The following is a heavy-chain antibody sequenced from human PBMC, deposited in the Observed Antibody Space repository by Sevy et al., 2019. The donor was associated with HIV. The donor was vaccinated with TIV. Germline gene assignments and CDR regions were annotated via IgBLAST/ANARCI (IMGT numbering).Heavy chain of an antibody. CDR3: VSEPPSEGHGNYHYGLDL. CDR2: ILDRGDQT. CDR1: GFIFGDYD. Sequence: GGSLRLSCTVSGFIFGDYDMHWVRQAPGKGLEWVSLILDRGDQTFYGESVKGRSTISRDNAKNTLYLQMSRLRHEDTAVYYCVSEPPSEGHGNYHYGLDLWGQGTTVTVSS. V-gene: IGHV3-30*03. J-gene: IGHJ6*02.